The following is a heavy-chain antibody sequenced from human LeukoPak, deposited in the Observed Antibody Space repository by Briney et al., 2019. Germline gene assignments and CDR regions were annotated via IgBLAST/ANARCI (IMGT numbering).Heavy chain of an antibody. CDR3: ARDRASSGWHFDY. D-gene: IGHD6-19*01. CDR1: GFTFSSYW. CDR2: NSDESST. Sequence: GGSLRLSCAASGFTFSSYWMHWVRQAPGKGLVWVSRNSDESSTSYADSVKGRFTISRDNSKNTLYLQMNSLRAEDTAVYYCARDRASSGWHFDYWGQGTLVTVSS. V-gene: IGHV3-74*01. J-gene: IGHJ4*02.